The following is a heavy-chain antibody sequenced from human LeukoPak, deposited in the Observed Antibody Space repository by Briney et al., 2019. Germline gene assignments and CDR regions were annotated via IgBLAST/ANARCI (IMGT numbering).Heavy chain of an antibody. D-gene: IGHD3-22*01. V-gene: IGHV3-30*18. Sequence: GGSLRLSCAASGFTFSSYGMHWVRQAPGKGLGWVAVISYDGSNKYYADSVKGRFTISRDNSKNTLYLQMNSLRAEDTAVYYCAKISGDYYDSSGYFDAFDIWGQGTMVTVSS. CDR1: GFTFSSYG. J-gene: IGHJ3*02. CDR3: AKISGDYYDSSGYFDAFDI. CDR2: ISYDGSNK.